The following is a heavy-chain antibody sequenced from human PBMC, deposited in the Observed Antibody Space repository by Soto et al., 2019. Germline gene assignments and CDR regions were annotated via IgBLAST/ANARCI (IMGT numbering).Heavy chain of an antibody. D-gene: IGHD3-10*01. J-gene: IGHJ4*02. CDR3: ATSPYYYGPGSYSYYFDY. CDR1: GGSISSGGYS. Sequence: QLQLQESGSGLVKPSQTLSLTCAVSGGSISSGGYSWSWIRQPPGKGLEWIGYIYHSGSTYYNPSLKSRVTISVDRSKHQFSLKLSSVTAADTAVYYCATSPYYYGPGSYSYYFDYWGQGTLVTVSS. CDR2: IYHSGST. V-gene: IGHV4-30-2*01.